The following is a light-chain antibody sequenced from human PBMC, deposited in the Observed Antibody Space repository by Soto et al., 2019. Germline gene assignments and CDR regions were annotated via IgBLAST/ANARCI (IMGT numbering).Light chain of an antibody. Sequence: QSALTQPPSVSGSPGQSVTISCTGTSSDVGSYNRVSWYQQPPGTAPKLMIYEVSNRPSGVPDRFSGSKSGNTASLTISGLQAEDEADYYCSLYTSSGTLYVFGTGTKLTVL. CDR2: EVS. V-gene: IGLV2-18*01. J-gene: IGLJ1*01. CDR3: SLYTSSGTLYV. CDR1: SSDVGSYNR.